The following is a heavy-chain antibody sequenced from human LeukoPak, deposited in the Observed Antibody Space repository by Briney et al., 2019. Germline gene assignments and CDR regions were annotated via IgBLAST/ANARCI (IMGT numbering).Heavy chain of an antibody. CDR1: GFTFSSYS. J-gene: IGHJ4*02. CDR3: ASTLGPPELGIVGYFDY. Sequence: GGSLRLSCAASGFTFSSYSMNWVRQAPGKGLEWVSSISSSSSYIYYADSVKGRFTISRDNAKNSLYLQMNSLRAEDTAVYYCASTLGPPELGIVGYFDYWGQGTLVTVSS. CDR2: ISSSSSYI. V-gene: IGHV3-21*01. D-gene: IGHD7-27*01.